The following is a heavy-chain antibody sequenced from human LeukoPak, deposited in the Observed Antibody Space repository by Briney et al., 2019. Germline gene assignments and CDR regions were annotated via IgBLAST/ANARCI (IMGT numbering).Heavy chain of an antibody. J-gene: IGHJ4*02. CDR1: GFTFSSYT. CDR3: AGDRSGNYGRHLGY. CDR2: ISSSSSTI. D-gene: IGHD1-7*01. Sequence: GGSLRLSCAASGFTFSSYTMTWVRQAPGKGLEWVSYISSSSSTIYYADSVKGRFTISRDNAKNSLYLQMNSLRDEDTAVFYCAGDRSGNYGRHLGYWGQGTLVTVSS. V-gene: IGHV3-48*02.